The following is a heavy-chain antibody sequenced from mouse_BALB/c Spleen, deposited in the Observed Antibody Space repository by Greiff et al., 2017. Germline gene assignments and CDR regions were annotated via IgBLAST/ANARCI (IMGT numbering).Heavy chain of an antibody. Sequence: EVQLQQSGAELVRPGALVKLSCKASGFNIKDYYMHWVKQRPEQGLEWIGWIDPENGNTIYDPKFQGKASITADTSSNTAYLQLSSLTSEDTAVYYCAYYYRYDWFAYWGQGTLVTVSA. CDR3: AYYYRYDWFAY. J-gene: IGHJ3*01. CDR1: GFNIKDYY. D-gene: IGHD2-14*01. V-gene: IGHV14-1*02. CDR2: IDPENGNT.